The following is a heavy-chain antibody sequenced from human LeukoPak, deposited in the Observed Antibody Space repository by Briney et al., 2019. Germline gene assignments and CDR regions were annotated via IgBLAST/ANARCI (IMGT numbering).Heavy chain of an antibody. D-gene: IGHD3-9*01. CDR2: IYYSGST. CDR1: GGSISSYY. V-gene: IGHV4-59*01. CDR3: ARHPIPVDWLLSGYFDY. Sequence: SETLSLTCTVSGGSISSYYWSWIRQPPGKGLEWIGYIYYSGSTNYNPSLKSRVTISVDTSKSQFSLKPSSVTAADTAVYYCARHPIPVDWLLSGYFDYWGQGTLVTVSS. J-gene: IGHJ4*02.